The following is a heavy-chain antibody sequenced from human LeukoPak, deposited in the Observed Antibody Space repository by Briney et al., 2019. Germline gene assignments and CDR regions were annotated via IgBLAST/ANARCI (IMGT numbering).Heavy chain of an antibody. D-gene: IGHD3-10*01. CDR2: IIPSFGTA. CDR3: ARDESGSYYPPYY. J-gene: IGHJ4*02. V-gene: IGHV1-69*13. CDR1: GCTFSSYA. Sequence: SVKLSCKASGCTFSSYAISWVRQAPGQGLEWMGGIIPSFGTANYAQKVQGRVTITADEYTATAYMELSSLRSEDTAVYYCARDESGSYYPPYYWGQGTLVTVSS.